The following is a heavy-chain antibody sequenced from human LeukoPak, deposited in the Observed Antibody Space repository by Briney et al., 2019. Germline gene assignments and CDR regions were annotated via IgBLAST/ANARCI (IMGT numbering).Heavy chain of an antibody. CDR1: GYSFTSYW. J-gene: IGHJ4*02. CDR2: IDPSDSET. CDR3: ARQTSMGRSGYY. V-gene: IGHV5-51*01. D-gene: IGHD6-13*01. Sequence: GESLKISCKASGYSFTSYWIGWVRQMPGKGLEWMGIIDPSDSETRYTPSFQGPVTISADKSLSTAYLQWKSLKASDTDMYYFARQTSMGRSGYYWGPGTLVTVSS.